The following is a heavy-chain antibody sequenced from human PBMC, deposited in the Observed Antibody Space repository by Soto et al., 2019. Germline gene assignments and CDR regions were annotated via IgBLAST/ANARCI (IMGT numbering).Heavy chain of an antibody. J-gene: IGHJ5*02. CDR1: GGSISSYY. Sequence: SETLSLTCTVSGGSISSYYLSWIRQPPGKGLEWIGYIYYSGSTNYNPSLKSRVTISVDTSKNQFSLKLSSVTAADTAVYYCARLVWSYGTWFDPRGQGTLVTVSS. CDR3: ARLVWSYGTWFDP. V-gene: IGHV4-59*08. D-gene: IGHD5-18*01. CDR2: IYYSGST.